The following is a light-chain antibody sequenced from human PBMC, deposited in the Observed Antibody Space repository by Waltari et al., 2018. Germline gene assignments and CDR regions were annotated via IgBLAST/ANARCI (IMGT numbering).Light chain of an antibody. CDR1: QRVSIY. CDR2: HTS. CDR3: QHYKNLPVS. V-gene: IGKV3-20*01. J-gene: IGKJ1*01. Sequence: IVLTQSPGTLSLSPGERATLSCRASQRVSIYLAWYQQKPGQAPRLLIYHTSTRATGIPDRFSGSGSGTDFSLTISGLEPEDFAVYYCQHYKNLPVSFGQGTRVEIK.